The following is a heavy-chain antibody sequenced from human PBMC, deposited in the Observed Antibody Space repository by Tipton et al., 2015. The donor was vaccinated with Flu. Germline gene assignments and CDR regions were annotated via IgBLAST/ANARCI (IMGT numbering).Heavy chain of an antibody. Sequence: LSLTCSVSGGSIGSPYCWGWVRQPPGKGLEWIGNICPGSPYYNPSLKSRVTISVDTSKNQFSLKLSSVTAADTAVYYCARVTKTGDYDILTGYNPFDYWGQGTLVTVSS. CDR1: GGSIGSPYC. J-gene: IGHJ4*02. CDR3: ARVTKTGDYDILTGYNPFDY. D-gene: IGHD3-9*01. V-gene: IGHV4-38-2*02. CDR2: ICPGSP.